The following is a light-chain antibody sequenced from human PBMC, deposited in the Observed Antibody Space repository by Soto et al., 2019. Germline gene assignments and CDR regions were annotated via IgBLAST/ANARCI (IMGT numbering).Light chain of an antibody. CDR3: QQRMNWPLT. Sequence: IRVTPAPCTLSLSPGARPSLSCRASQSVTGSYLAWYQQKPGQAPRLLIYGASSRATGIPDRFSGSESGADFTLTISRLEPEDFAVYYCQQRMNWPLTFGQGTQLE. CDR1: QSVTGSY. J-gene: IGKJ5*01. V-gene: IGKV3D-20*02. CDR2: GAS.